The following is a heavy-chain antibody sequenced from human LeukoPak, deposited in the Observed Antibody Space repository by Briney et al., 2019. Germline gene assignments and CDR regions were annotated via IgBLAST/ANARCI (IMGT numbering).Heavy chain of an antibody. CDR3: ARLDEYSSSSRYYGMDV. D-gene: IGHD6-6*01. J-gene: IGHJ6*02. CDR2: ISAYNGNT. V-gene: IGHV1-18*01. Sequence: ASVKVSCKASGYTFTSYGISWVRQAPGQGLEWMGWISAYNGNTNYAQKLQGRVTMTTDTSTSTAYMELSSLRSEDTAVYYCARLDEYSSSSRYYGMDVWGQGTTVTVSS. CDR1: GYTFTSYG.